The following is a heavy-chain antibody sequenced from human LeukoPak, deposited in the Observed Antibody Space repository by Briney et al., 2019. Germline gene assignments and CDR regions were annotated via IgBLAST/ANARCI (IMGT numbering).Heavy chain of an antibody. CDR3: ARDLDDSSGYYYVGYYYYGMDV. CDR1: GFTFRSYG. V-gene: IGHV3-33*01. CDR2: IWYDGSNK. Sequence: GGSLRLSCAASGFTFRSYGMHWVRQAPGKGLEWVAVIWYDGSNKYYADSVKGRFTISRDNSKNTLYLQMNSLRAEDTAVYYCARDLDDSSGYYYVGYYYYGMDVWGQGTTVTVSS. D-gene: IGHD3-22*01. J-gene: IGHJ6*02.